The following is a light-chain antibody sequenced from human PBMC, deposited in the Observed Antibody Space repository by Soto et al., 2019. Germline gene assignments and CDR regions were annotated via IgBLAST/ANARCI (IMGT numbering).Light chain of an antibody. CDR1: QDIGTW. J-gene: IGKJ1*01. V-gene: IGKV1-12*01. Sequence: DIQMTQSPSSESASVGDSVTITCRASQDIGTWLAWYQQKSGKAPSLLIYAASSLQSGVPSRFSGSGSGTDFTLTINSLQPEDIATYYCQQTNSFPRTFGQGTKVEVK. CDR2: AAS. CDR3: QQTNSFPRT.